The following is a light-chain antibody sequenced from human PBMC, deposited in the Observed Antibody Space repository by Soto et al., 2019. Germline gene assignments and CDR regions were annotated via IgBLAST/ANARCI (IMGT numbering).Light chain of an antibody. Sequence: RVMTQSPDTLSVSPGERATLSCRASETVRSNLAWYQQKPGQAPRLLIYAASTRATGIPARFRGSGSGTEFTLTIDSLQSEDFAVYYCQQYDDWPPAFGGGTKVDIK. CDR3: QQYDDWPPA. CDR2: AAS. J-gene: IGKJ4*01. V-gene: IGKV3D-15*01. CDR1: ETVRSN.